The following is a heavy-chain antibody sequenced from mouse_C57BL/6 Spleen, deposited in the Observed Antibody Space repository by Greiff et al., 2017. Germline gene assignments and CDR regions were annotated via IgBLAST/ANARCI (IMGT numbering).Heavy chain of an antibody. CDR1: GYTFTSYW. J-gene: IGHJ2*01. Sequence: QVQLKQPGAELVKPGASVKLSCKASGYTFTSYWMHWVKQRPGQGLEWIGMIHPNSGSTNYNEKFKSKATLTVDKSSSTAYMQLSSLTSEDSAVYYCATFSTMVTKGFDYWGQGTTLTVSS. CDR3: ATFSTMVTKGFDY. V-gene: IGHV1-64*01. CDR2: IHPNSGST. D-gene: IGHD2-2*01.